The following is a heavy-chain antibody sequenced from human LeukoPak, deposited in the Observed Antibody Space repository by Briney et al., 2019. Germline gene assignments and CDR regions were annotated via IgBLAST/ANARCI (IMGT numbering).Heavy chain of an antibody. CDR3: AKDGTHFFDY. CDR1: GFTFSSYG. V-gene: IGHV3-30*18. Sequence: GRSLRLSCAASGFTFSSYGMHWVRQAPGKGLEWVAVISYDGSNKYYADSVKGRFTISRDNSKNALYLQMNSLRAEDTAVYYCAKDGTHFFDYWGQGTLVTVSS. CDR2: ISYDGSNK. J-gene: IGHJ4*02.